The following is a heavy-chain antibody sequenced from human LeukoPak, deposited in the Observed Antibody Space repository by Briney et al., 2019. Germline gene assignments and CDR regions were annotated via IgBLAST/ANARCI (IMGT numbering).Heavy chain of an antibody. V-gene: IGHV4-39*07. D-gene: IGHD6-13*01. CDR3: ARAAAGLPLDY. J-gene: IGHJ4*02. Sequence: SETLSLTCTVSGGSISSSSYYWGWIRQPPGKGLEWIGSIYYSGSTYYNPSLKSRVTISVDTSKNQFSLKLSSVTAADTAVYYCARAAAGLPLDYWGQGTLVTVSS. CDR2: IYYSGST. CDR1: GGSISSSSYY.